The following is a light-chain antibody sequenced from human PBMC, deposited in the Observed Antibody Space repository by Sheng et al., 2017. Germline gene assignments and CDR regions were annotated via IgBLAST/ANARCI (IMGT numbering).Light chain of an antibody. V-gene: IGKV3-20*01. CDR3: QQYGSPTT. CDR1: QSVRSSY. CDR2: GAS. Sequence: EIVLTQSPGTLSLSPGERATLSCRASQSVRSSYLAWYQQKPGQAPRLLIYGASSRATGIPDRFSGSGSGTDFTLIISRLEPEDFAVYYCQQYGSPTTFAGGTKVEIK. J-gene: IGKJ4*01.